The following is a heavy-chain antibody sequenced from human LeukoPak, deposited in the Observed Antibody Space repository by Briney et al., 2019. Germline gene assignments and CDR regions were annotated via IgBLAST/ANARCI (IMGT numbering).Heavy chain of an antibody. J-gene: IGHJ4*02. CDR1: GGSISTSNYY. D-gene: IGHD3-22*01. CDR3: ARDGYYYDSSGYYHLDY. Sequence: SETLSLTCTVSGGSISTSNYYWGWIRQPPGKGLEWIGNIFYSGSTYYSPSLKSRVTMSVDTSKNQFSLKLSSVTAADTAVYYCARDGYYYDSSGYYHLDYWGQGTLVTVSS. V-gene: IGHV4-39*07. CDR2: IFYSGST.